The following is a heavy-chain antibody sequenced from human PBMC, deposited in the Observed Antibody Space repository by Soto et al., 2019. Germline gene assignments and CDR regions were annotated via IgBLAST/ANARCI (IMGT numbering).Heavy chain of an antibody. CDR1: RFTFSSYA. D-gene: IGHD2-21*02. V-gene: IGHV3-23*01. CDR3: AREAGDLLTNDAFDI. Sequence: GGSLRLSCAASRFTFSSYAMSWVRQAPGKGLEWVSGISASGGTTYYADSVKGRFTISRDNSKNTLYLQMNSLRAEDTAVYFCAREAGDLLTNDAFDIWGQGTMVTVSS. J-gene: IGHJ3*02. CDR2: ISASGGTT.